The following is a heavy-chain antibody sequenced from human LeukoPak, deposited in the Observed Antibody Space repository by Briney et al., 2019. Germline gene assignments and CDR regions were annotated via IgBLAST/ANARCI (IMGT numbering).Heavy chain of an antibody. Sequence: PSGTLSLACAVSGGSISSSDWWSWVRQPPGKGLEWIGEIYHSGSTNYNPSLKSRVTISVDKSKNQFSLNLSSVTAADTAMYYCARGLENWNVYIFDYWGQGTLVTVSS. V-gene: IGHV4-4*02. J-gene: IGHJ4*02. CDR2: IYHSGST. D-gene: IGHD1-1*01. CDR3: ARGLENWNVYIFDY. CDR1: GGSISSSDW.